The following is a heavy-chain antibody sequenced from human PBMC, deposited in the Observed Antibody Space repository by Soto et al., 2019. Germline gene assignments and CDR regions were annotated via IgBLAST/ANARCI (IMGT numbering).Heavy chain of an antibody. V-gene: IGHV3-33*01. D-gene: IGHD2-21*02. CDR2: IWYDGSNK. Sequence: QVQLVESGGGVVQPGRSLRLSCAASGFTFSSYGMHWVRQAPGKGLEWVAVIWYDGSNKYYADSVKGRFTISRDNSKNTLYLQMNSLRAEDTAVYYCARDAFSYCGGDCYPNTYFQHWGQGTLVTVSS. J-gene: IGHJ1*01. CDR1: GFTFSSYG. CDR3: ARDAFSYCGGDCYPNTYFQH.